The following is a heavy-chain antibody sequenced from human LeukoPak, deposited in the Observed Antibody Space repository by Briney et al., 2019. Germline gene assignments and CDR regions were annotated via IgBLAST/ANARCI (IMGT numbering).Heavy chain of an antibody. V-gene: IGHV1-58*02. CDR2: IVVGSGNA. CDR3: AADDLFKGV. Sequence: SVKVSCKASGFTFSSSAIQWVRQARGQRLEWIGWIVVGSGNAKYAQKFQERVTLTRDLSTSTAYMELRRLRSEDTAVYYCAADDLFKGVWGQGTTVTVSP. D-gene: IGHD3-3*01. J-gene: IGHJ6*01. CDR1: GFTFSSSA.